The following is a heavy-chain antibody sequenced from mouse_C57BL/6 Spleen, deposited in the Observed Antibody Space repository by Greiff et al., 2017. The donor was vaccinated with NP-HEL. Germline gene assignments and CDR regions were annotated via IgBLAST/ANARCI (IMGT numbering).Heavy chain of an antibody. CDR1: GYTFTSYW. Sequence: QVQLKQPGAELVRPGSSVKLSCKASGYTFTSYWMDWVKQRPGQGLEWIGNIYPSDSETHYNQKFKDKATLTVDKSSSTAYMQLSSLTSEDSAVYYCAREGLARDFDYWGQGTTLTVSS. CDR3: AREGLARDFDY. CDR2: IYPSDSET. D-gene: IGHD3-3*01. V-gene: IGHV1-61*01. J-gene: IGHJ2*01.